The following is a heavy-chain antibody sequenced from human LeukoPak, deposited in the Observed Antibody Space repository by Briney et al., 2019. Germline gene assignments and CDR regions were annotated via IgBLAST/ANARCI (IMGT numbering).Heavy chain of an antibody. CDR2: IYSDGRT. Sequence: GGSLTLSCAASGFTVSNKYMTWVRQAPGKGLEWVSLIYSDGRTYYADSVKGRCTISRDNAKNSLYLQMNSLRAEDTALYYCARDDSSSWYKDAFDIWGQGTMVTVSS. V-gene: IGHV3-53*01. D-gene: IGHD6-13*01. J-gene: IGHJ3*02. CDR3: ARDDSSSWYKDAFDI. CDR1: GFTVSNKY.